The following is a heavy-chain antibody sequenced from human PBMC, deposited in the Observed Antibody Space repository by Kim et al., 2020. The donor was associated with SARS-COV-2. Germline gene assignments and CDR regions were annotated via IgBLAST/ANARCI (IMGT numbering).Heavy chain of an antibody. CDR3: ARLRDSSGFNWFDP. J-gene: IGHJ5*02. Sequence: YANSVKGRFTISRDNSKNTVSLHMGCLSAEETDVYYCARLRDSSGFNWFDPWGQGTLVTVSS. V-gene: IGHV3-64*01. D-gene: IGHD3-22*01.